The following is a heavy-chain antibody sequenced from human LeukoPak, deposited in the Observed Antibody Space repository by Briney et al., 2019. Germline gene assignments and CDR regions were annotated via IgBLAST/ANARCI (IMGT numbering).Heavy chain of an antibody. D-gene: IGHD3-10*01. CDR1: GFTFSNYG. CDR3: AKRDGSGNYAFDY. CDR2: ISYDASGK. V-gene: IGHV3-30*18. Sequence: GRPLRLSCAASGFTFSNYGMHWVRQAPGKGLEWLAVISYDASGKYYADSVKGRFTVSRDNSKNTVSLQMNSLRAEDTAVYYCAKRDGSGNYAFDYWGQGTLVTVSS. J-gene: IGHJ4*02.